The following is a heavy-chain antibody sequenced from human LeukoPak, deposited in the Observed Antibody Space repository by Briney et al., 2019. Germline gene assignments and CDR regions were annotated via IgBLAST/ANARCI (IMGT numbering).Heavy chain of an antibody. D-gene: IGHD5-18*01. CDR2: IWNDGSSE. Sequence: GGSLRLSCVASGFTFSTYGMHWVRQAPGKGLEWVAVIWNDGSSEYYADSVKGRITISRDNSRNTLYLQMNSLTADDTAVYYCASEAGYRYGRIDYWGQGTLVTVSS. CDR3: ASEAGYRYGRIDY. CDR1: GFTFSTYG. J-gene: IGHJ4*02. V-gene: IGHV3-33*01.